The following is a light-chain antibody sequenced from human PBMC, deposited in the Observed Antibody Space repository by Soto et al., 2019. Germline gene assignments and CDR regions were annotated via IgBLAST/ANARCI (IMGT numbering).Light chain of an antibody. J-gene: IGKJ5*01. Sequence: EIVLTQSPATLYLSPGERATLSCRASQSVSSHLAWYRQKPGQAPRLLIYDAVNRATGIPARFSGSGSGTDFTLSISSLESEDFAVYYCQQRSNWPASVTFGQGTRLEIK. CDR1: QSVSSH. CDR3: QQRSNWPASVT. CDR2: DAV. V-gene: IGKV3-11*01.